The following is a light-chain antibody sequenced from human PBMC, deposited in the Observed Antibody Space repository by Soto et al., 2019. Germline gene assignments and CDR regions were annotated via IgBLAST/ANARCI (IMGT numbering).Light chain of an antibody. J-gene: IGLJ2*01. CDR1: SSDVGDYNY. V-gene: IGLV2-8*01. Sequence: QSVLTQPPSASGSPGQSVTISCTGTSSDVGDYNYVSWYQQYPGKAPKLIIYEVSKRPSGVPGRFSGSKSGNTASLTVSGLQAEDEADYHCSSYGGSNTGVFGGGTKVTVL. CDR3: SSYGGSNTGV. CDR2: EVS.